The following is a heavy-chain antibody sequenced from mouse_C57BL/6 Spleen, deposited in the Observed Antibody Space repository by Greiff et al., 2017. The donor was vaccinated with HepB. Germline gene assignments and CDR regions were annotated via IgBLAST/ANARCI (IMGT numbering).Heavy chain of an antibody. CDR1: GYTFTSYW. D-gene: IGHD2-4*01. Sequence: QVQLQQPGAELVRPGTSVKLSCKASGYTFTSYWMHWVKQRPGQGLEWIGVIDPSDSYTNYNQKFKGKATLTVDTSSSTAYMQLSSLTSEDSAVYYCARYDYVYYAMDYWGQGTSVTVSS. CDR2: IDPSDSYT. J-gene: IGHJ4*01. CDR3: ARYDYVYYAMDY. V-gene: IGHV1-59*01.